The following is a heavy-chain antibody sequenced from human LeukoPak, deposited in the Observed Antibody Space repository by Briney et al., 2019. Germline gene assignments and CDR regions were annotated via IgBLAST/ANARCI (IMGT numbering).Heavy chain of an antibody. J-gene: IGHJ5*02. CDR2: IYYSGST. V-gene: IGHV4-39*07. D-gene: IGHD6-6*01. CDR1: GGSISSSSYY. CDR3: ARHSLRGYSSSYDSWFDP. Sequence: SETLSLTCTVSGGSISSSSYYWGWIRQPPGKGLEWIGSIYYSGSTYYNPSLKSRVTISVDTSKNQFSLNLSSVTAADTAAYYCARHSLRGYSSSYDSWFDPWGQGTLVTVSS.